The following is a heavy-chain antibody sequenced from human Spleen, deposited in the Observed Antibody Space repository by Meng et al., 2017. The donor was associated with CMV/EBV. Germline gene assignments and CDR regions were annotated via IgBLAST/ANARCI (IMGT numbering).Heavy chain of an antibody. V-gene: IGHV4-39*01. D-gene: IGHD3-10*01. Sequence: SETLSLTGKVSGGSIRVNDHYWGWIRQPPGKGLQWIASIFYNGNMYYNPSLKSRVTMSVDTSKNQFSLRLTSVTAADTAMYYCARHGDPNWFDPWGRGTLVTVSS. CDR2: IFYNGNM. CDR1: GGSIRVNDHY. CDR3: ARHGDPNWFDP. J-gene: IGHJ5*02.